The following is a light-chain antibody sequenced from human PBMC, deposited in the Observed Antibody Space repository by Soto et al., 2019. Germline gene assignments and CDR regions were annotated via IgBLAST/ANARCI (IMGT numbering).Light chain of an antibody. CDR1: QSISSW. CDR2: KAS. J-gene: IGKJ1*01. V-gene: IGKV1-5*03. Sequence: DIQMTQSPTTLSASVVDRVTITCRASQSISSWLAWYQQKPGKAPKLLIYKASSLESGVPSRFSGSGSGTEFTLTISSLQPDDFATYYCQQYNSYWWPFGQGTKVDIK. CDR3: QQYNSYWWP.